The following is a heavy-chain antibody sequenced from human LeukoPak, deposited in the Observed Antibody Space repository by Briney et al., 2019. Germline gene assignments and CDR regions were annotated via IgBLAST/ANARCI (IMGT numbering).Heavy chain of an antibody. CDR3: TSSPGPYYYYGMDV. Sequence: GGSLRLSCAASGFTFSSYGMHWVRQASGKGLEWVGRIRSKANSYATAYAASVKGRFTISRDDSKNTAYLQMNSLKTEDTAVYYCTSSPGPYYYYGMDVWGQGTTVTVSS. CDR2: IRSKANSYAT. CDR1: GFTFSSYG. V-gene: IGHV3-73*01. J-gene: IGHJ6*02.